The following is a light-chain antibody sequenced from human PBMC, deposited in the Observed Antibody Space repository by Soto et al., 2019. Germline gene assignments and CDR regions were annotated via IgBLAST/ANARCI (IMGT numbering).Light chain of an antibody. CDR1: QSVSSN. CDR2: GAS. J-gene: IGKJ4*01. Sequence: EIVMTQSPATLSVSPGERATLSCRASQSVSSNLAWYQQKPGQAPRLLIYGASTRATGIPARFSGSGSGTDFTLTISSLQSEDVEVYYCQQYNNWPPLTFGGGTKVEIK. V-gene: IGKV3-15*01. CDR3: QQYNNWPPLT.